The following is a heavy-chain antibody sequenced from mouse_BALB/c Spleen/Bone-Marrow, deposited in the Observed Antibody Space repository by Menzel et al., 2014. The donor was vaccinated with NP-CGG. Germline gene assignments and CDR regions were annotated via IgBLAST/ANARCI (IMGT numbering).Heavy chain of an antibody. Sequence: EVKLMESGPGLVQPSQSLSLTCTVTGYSITSDYAWNWIRQFPGNKLEWMGYISYSGSTSYSPSLESRISITRDTSKNQFFLQLNSVTAEDTATYYCARGRGLRRYWYFDVWGAGTTVTVSS. CDR2: ISYSGST. CDR3: ARGRGLRRYWYFDV. CDR1: GYSITSDYA. J-gene: IGHJ1*01. V-gene: IGHV3-2*02. D-gene: IGHD1-1*01.